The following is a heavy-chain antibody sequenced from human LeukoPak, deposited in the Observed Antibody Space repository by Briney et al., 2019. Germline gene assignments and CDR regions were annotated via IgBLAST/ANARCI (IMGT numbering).Heavy chain of an antibody. CDR3: AKNYGGTY. Sequence: GGYLSLSCAASGFTFSDYWMSWDRQAPGKGLEWVANIKQDGSEKYYVDSVKGRFTISRDNAKNSLYLQMNSLRAEDTAVYYCAKNYGGTYWGQGVLVTVSS. CDR2: IKQDGSEK. D-gene: IGHD4-23*01. V-gene: IGHV3-7*02. J-gene: IGHJ4*02. CDR1: GFTFSDYW.